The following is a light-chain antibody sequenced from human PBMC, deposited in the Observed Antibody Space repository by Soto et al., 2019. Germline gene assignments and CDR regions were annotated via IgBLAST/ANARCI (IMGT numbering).Light chain of an antibody. CDR1: SSNIGGNS. CDR2: DDN. CDR3: GSWDSSLSAHV. V-gene: IGLV1-51*01. J-gene: IGLJ1*01. Sequence: QSVLTQPPSVSAAPGQKVTISCSGSSSNIGGNSVSWYQQLPGTAPKLLIYDDNKRPSGIPDRFSGSKSGTSATLGITGFQTGDEADYYCGSWDSSLSAHVFGTGPKATVL.